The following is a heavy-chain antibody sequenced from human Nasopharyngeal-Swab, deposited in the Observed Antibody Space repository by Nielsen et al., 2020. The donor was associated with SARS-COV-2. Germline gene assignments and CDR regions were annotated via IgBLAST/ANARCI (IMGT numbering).Heavy chain of an antibody. CDR2: ISWHSGSI. V-gene: IGHV3-9*01. Sequence: SLKISCAASGFTFDDYAMHWVRQAPGKGLEWVSGISWHSGSIGYADSVKGRFTISSDNAKNSLYLQMNSLRAEDTALYYCAKGVDYGDYGRGFDYWGQGTLVTVSS. J-gene: IGHJ4*02. CDR3: AKGVDYGDYGRGFDY. CDR1: GFTFDDYA. D-gene: IGHD4-17*01.